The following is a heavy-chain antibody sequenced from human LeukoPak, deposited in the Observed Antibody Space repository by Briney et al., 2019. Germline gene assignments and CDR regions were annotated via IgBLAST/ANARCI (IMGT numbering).Heavy chain of an antibody. CDR2: IYYSGGI. J-gene: IGHJ4*02. CDR3: ASHPRHMNYLDY. CDR1: GGSFSGYY. V-gene: IGHV4-34*01. Sequence: SETLSLTCAVYGGSFSGYYWSWIRQPPGKGLEWIGSIYYSGGIYYNPSLKSRVTISVDTSKNQFSLKLSSVTAADTAMYYCASHPRHMNYLDYWGQGTLVTVSS.